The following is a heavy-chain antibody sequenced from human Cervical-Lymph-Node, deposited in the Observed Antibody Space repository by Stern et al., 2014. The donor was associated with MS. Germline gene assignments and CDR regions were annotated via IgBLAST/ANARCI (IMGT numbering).Heavy chain of an antibody. CDR1: GGTFSKFP. J-gene: IGHJ5*02. CDR2: IFPVFGTT. CDR3: ARSSETSDRWYSLGSDL. D-gene: IGHD6-13*01. V-gene: IGHV1-69*01. Sequence: QVQLVHSGAEVTKPGSSVKVSCKASGGTFSKFPSSWVRQAPGQGLEWMGRIFPVFGTTTYAQEVSGRVTITADVSTSTGYMELSSLRSDDTAVYYCARSSETSDRWYSLGSDLWGQGTLVTVSS.